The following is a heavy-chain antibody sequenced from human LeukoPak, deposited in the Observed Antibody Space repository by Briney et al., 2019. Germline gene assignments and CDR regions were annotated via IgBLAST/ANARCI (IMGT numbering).Heavy chain of an antibody. V-gene: IGHV3-23*01. Sequence: GGSLRLSCVASGFTFSSNGMNWVRQAPGKGLEWVSVISDSSSRTYYSDSAKGRFTISRDNSKNTLYLQMNNLKAEDTAVYYCARGRSGSYYVVDSWGQGTLVTVSS. J-gene: IGHJ4*02. CDR1: GFTFSSNG. D-gene: IGHD1-26*01. CDR2: ISDSSSRT. CDR3: ARGRSGSYYVVDS.